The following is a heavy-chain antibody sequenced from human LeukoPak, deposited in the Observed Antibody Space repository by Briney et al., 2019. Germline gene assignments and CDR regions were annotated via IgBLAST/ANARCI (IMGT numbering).Heavy chain of an antibody. D-gene: IGHD6-6*01. CDR3: ARHEDYGYSNSVYFDP. V-gene: IGHV6-1*01. CDR2: TYYMSKWYN. CDR1: GDSVSSNSAA. Sequence: SQTLSLTCAISGDSVSSNSAAWNWIRQSPSRGLEWLGRTYYMSKWYNDYAVSVKSRITINPDTSKNQFSLQLSSVTAADTAVYYCARHEDYGYSNSVYFDPWGQGTLVTVSS. J-gene: IGHJ5*02.